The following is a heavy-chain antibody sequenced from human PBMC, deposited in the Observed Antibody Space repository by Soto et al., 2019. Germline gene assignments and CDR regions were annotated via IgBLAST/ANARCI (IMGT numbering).Heavy chain of an antibody. CDR2: ISYDGSNK. J-gene: IGHJ4*02. D-gene: IGHD3-16*02. Sequence: HPGGSLRLSCAASGFTFSSYAMHWVRQAPGKGLEWVAVISYDGSNKYYADSVKGRFTISRDNSKNTLYLQMNSLRAEDTAVYYCARESIRYDYVWGSYRSPFDYRGQGTLVTVSS. CDR3: ARESIRYDYVWGSYRSPFDY. V-gene: IGHV3-30-3*01. CDR1: GFTFSSYA.